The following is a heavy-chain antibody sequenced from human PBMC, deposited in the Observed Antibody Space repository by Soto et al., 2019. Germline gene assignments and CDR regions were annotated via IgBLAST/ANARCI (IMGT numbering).Heavy chain of an antibody. CDR2: IIPYYNTL. CDR1: EGTFNSYA. J-gene: IGHJ4*02. Sequence: QAQVVQSGAEVRKPGSSVKLSCKASEGTFNSYAIAWVRQAPGQGLEWMGGIIPYYNTLNYAQKFQDRVTITADDSTNTVYMELSSLRSDDTAVYFWASGAICWYPYFFESWAQGTLVTVSS. V-gene: IGHV1-69*01. CDR3: ASGAICWYPYFFES. D-gene: IGHD6-13*01.